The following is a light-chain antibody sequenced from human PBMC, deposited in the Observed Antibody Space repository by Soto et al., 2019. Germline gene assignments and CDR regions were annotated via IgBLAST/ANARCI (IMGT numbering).Light chain of an antibody. V-gene: IGKV1-5*01. J-gene: IGKJ1*01. CDR2: DAS. CDR1: QSIRYW. CDR3: QQYNILST. Sequence: DIQMTQSPSTLSASVGDRVTITCRASQSIRYWVAWYQHKPGKVPKLLIYDASTLESGVPTRFSGSGSGTEFTLTISRLQRDDFATYYCQQYNILSTFGQGTKVEI.